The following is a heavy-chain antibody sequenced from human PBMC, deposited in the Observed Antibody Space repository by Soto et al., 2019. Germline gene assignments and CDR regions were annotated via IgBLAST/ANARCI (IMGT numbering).Heavy chain of an antibody. Sequence: SETLSLTCPVSGCSISSSSYYWGWIRQPPGKGLEWIGSIYYSGSTYYNPSLKSRVTISVDTSKNQFSLKLSSVTAADTAVYYCASPHYYDSSGYYYPPFDYWGQGTLVTVSS. D-gene: IGHD3-22*01. CDR2: IYYSGST. CDR3: ASPHYYDSSGYYYPPFDY. V-gene: IGHV4-39*01. CDR1: GCSISSSSYY. J-gene: IGHJ4*02.